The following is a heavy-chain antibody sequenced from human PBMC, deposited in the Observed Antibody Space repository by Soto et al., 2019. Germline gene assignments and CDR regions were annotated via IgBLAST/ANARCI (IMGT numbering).Heavy chain of an antibody. V-gene: IGHV3-23*01. J-gene: IGHJ6*02. CDR1: GFTFSGYA. D-gene: IGHD2-2*01. CDR3: ARPYQRPYYYYGMDV. Sequence: PGGSLRLSCAASGFTFSGYALSWVRQAPGKGLEWVSAISGSGGSTYYADSVKGRFTISRDNSKNTLYLQMNSLRAEDTAVYYCARPYQRPYYYYGMDVWGQGTTVTVSS. CDR2: ISGSGGST.